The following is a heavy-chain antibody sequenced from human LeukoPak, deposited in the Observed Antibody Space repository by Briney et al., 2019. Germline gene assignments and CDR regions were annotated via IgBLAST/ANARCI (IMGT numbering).Heavy chain of an antibody. CDR1: GFTFSGYI. CDR3: ARDQWLDY. D-gene: IGHD6-19*01. V-gene: IGHV3-48*01. Sequence: GGSLRLSCAASGFTFSGYIMNWVRQAPGKGLEWVSFIGTSGNPIYYADSVKGRFTVSRDNAKNSLYLQMDSLRAEDTAAYYCARDQWLDYWGQGTLVTVSS. CDR2: IGTSGNPI. J-gene: IGHJ4*02.